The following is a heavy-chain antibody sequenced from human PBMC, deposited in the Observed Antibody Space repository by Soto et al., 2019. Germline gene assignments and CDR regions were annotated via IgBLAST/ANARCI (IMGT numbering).Heavy chain of an antibody. CDR2: IIPIFGTA. CDR3: ARSYYDSSGYYLDWFDP. J-gene: IGHJ5*02. Sequence: RASVKVSCKAPGGTFSSYAISWVRQAPGQGLEWMGGIIPIFGTAKYAQKFQGRVTITADESTSTAYMELSSLRSEDTAVYYCARSYYDSSGYYLDWFDPWGQRTLFTLSS. V-gene: IGHV1-69*13. D-gene: IGHD3-22*01. CDR1: GGTFSSYA.